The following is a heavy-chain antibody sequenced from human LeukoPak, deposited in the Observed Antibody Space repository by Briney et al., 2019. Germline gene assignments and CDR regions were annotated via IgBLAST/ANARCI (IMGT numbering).Heavy chain of an antibody. CDR1: GFTVSSNR. J-gene: IGHJ1*01. D-gene: IGHD2/OR15-2a*01. CDR3: AKYCDSIRCDPRHFQH. V-gene: IGHV3-53*01. CDR2: IYSGGTT. Sequence: GGSLRLSCAASGFTVSSNRMSWVRQAPGKGLEWVSVIYSGGTTYYADSVKGRFTISRDNSKNTLSLQMNSLRAEDTAVYYCAKYCDSIRCDPRHFQHWGQGTLVTVSS.